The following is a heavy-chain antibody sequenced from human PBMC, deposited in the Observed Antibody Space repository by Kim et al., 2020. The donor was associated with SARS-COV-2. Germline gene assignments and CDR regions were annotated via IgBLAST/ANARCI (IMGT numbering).Heavy chain of an antibody. D-gene: IGHD3-22*01. Sequence: KSRVTISVDTSKNQFSLKLSSVTAADTAVYYCARSPIRNDYYDSSGYYPNWGQGTLVTVSS. CDR3: ARSPIRNDYYDSSGYYPN. V-gene: IGHV4-59*01. J-gene: IGHJ4*02.